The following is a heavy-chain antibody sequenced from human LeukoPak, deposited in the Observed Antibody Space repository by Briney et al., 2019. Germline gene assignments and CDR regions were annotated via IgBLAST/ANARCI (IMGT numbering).Heavy chain of an antibody. D-gene: IGHD3-10*01. V-gene: IGHV1-46*01. CDR1: GYTFTSFY. CDR3: ARDYHGSGSLTTFDY. CDR2: INPRGGSA. Sequence: EASVKVSCKAPGYTFTSFYMHWVRQAPGQGLEWMGIINPRGGSATSAQKFQGRVTLTRDTSTSTVYMELSSLRSEDTAVYYCARDYHGSGSLTTFDYWGQGTLVTVSS. J-gene: IGHJ4*02.